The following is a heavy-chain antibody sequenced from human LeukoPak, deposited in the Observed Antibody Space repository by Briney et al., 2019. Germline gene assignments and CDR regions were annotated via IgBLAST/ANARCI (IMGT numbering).Heavy chain of an antibody. CDR3: ARGQPQGYYFDY. CDR2: IYHSGST. J-gene: IGHJ4*02. V-gene: IGHV4-4*02. Sequence: SGTLSLTCAVSGGSISNTIWWSGVRQPPWKGLEWIGEIYHSGSTNYNPSLKSRVTISVDKSKNQLSLKLSSVTAADTAVYYCARGQPQGYYFDYWGQGTLVTVSS. D-gene: IGHD6-13*01. CDR1: GGSISNTIW.